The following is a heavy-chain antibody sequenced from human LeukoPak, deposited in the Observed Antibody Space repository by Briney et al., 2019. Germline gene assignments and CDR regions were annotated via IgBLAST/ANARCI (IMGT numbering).Heavy chain of an antibody. Sequence: GGSLRLSCAASGFTFSSYWMHWVRQAPGKGLVWVSRISSDGSSTSYADSVKGRFTISRDNAKNTLYLQTNSLRAEDTAVYYCARDLFVSSFLLDYWGQGTLVTVPS. CDR3: ARDLFVSSFLLDY. V-gene: IGHV3-74*01. CDR1: GFTFSSYW. CDR2: ISSDGSST. D-gene: IGHD6-13*01. J-gene: IGHJ4*02.